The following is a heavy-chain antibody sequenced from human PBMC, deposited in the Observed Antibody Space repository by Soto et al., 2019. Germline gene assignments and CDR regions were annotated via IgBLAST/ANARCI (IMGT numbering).Heavy chain of an antibody. CDR2: MNPNSGNT. Sequence: ASVKVSCKASGYTFTSYDINWVRQATGQGLEWMGWMNPNSGNTGYAQKFQGRVAITADESTDTVCMELSRLRSEDTAVYFCARVRCFNGLCHTADYGMDVWGQGTTVTVSS. CDR1: GYTFTSYD. V-gene: IGHV1-8*01. CDR3: ARVRCFNGLCHTADYGMDV. J-gene: IGHJ6*02. D-gene: IGHD2-8*01.